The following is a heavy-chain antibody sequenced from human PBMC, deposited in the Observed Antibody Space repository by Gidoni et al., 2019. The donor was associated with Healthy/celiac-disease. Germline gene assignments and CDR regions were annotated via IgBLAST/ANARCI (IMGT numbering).Heavy chain of an antibody. CDR1: GFTFSSYG. CDR2: IRYDGSNK. Sequence: QVQLVESGGGVVQPGGSLRLSCAASGFTFSSYGMHWVRQAPGKGLEWVAFIRYDGSNKYYADSVKGRFTISRDNSKNTLYLQMNSLRAEDTAVYYCAKESPLTTAPHLTDYWGQGTLVTVSS. CDR3: AKESPLTTAPHLTDY. J-gene: IGHJ4*02. D-gene: IGHD4-4*01. V-gene: IGHV3-30*02.